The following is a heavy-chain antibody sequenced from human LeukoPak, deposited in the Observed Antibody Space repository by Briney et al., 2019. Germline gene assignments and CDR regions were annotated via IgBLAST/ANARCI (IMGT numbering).Heavy chain of an antibody. J-gene: IGHJ6*03. CDR2: IYYSGST. CDR3: ARGFYGSGSYSPPYYYMDV. Sequence: SETLSLTCTVSGGSISSYYWSWIRQPPGKGLEWIGYIYYSGSTNYNPSLKSRVTISVDTSKNQFSLKLSSVTAADTAGYYCARGFYGSGSYSPPYYYMDVWGKGTTVTISS. D-gene: IGHD3-10*01. V-gene: IGHV4-59*01. CDR1: GGSISSYY.